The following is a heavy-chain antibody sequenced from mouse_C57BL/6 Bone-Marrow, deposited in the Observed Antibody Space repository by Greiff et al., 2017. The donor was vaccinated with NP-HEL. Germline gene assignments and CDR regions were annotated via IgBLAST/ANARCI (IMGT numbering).Heavy chain of an antibody. CDR3: ARGYYGSRFAY. V-gene: IGHV2-2*01. D-gene: IGHD1-1*01. J-gene: IGHJ3*01. Sequence: VQVVESGPGLVQPSQSLSITCTVSGFSLTSYGVHWVRQSPGKGLEWLGVIWSGGSTDYNAAFISRLSISKDNSKSQVFFKMNSLQADDTAIYYCARGYYGSRFAYWGQGTLVTVSA. CDR2: IWSGGST. CDR1: GFSLTSYG.